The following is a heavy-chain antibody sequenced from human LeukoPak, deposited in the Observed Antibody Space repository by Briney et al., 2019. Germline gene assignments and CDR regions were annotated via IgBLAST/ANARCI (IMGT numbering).Heavy chain of an antibody. J-gene: IGHJ6*03. D-gene: IGHD1-26*01. Sequence: ASVKVSCKASGYTFTGYYMHGVRQAPGQGLEWMGWINPNSGGTNYAQKFQGRVTMTRDTSISTAYMELSRLRSDDTAVYYCARGSAYSGSYYYYYYMDVWGKGTTVTVSS. V-gene: IGHV1-2*02. CDR1: GYTFTGYY. CDR2: INPNSGGT. CDR3: ARGSAYSGSYYYYYYMDV.